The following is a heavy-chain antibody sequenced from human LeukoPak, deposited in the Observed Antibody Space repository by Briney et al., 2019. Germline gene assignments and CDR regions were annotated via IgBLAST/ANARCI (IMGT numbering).Heavy chain of an antibody. CDR3: ARDRYYHGNNYHYESAH. D-gene: IGHD3-22*01. J-gene: IGHJ4*02. CDR1: GGTFSDFRNYG. Sequence: GASVKVSCKTTGGTFSDFRNYGISWIRQAPGQGLEWMGGIIPIFTAPHYAQKFQGRVTITTDESTSTVYMEVSSLRSEDTAMYYCARDRYYHGNNYHYESAHWGQGTLVTVSS. V-gene: IGHV1-69*05. CDR2: IIPIFTAP.